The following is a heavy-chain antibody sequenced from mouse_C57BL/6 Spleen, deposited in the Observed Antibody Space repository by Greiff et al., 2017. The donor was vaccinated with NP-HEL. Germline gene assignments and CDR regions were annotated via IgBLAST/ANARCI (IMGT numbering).Heavy chain of an antibody. V-gene: IGHV2-6*03. CDR2: IWSDGST. CDR3: ARGPIYDGYYKDAMDY. D-gene: IGHD2-3*01. CDR1: GFSLTSYG. Sequence: VKLMESGPGLVAPSQSLSITCTVSGFSLTSYGVHWVRQPPGKGLEWLVVIWSDGSTTYNSALKSRLSISKDNSKSQVFLKMNSLQTDDTAMYYCARGPIYDGYYKDAMDYWGQGTSVTVSS. J-gene: IGHJ4*01.